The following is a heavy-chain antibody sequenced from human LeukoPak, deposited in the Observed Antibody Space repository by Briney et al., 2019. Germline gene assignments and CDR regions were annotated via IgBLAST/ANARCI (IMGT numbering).Heavy chain of an antibody. Sequence: GGSLRLSCAASGFTVSSDYMGWVRQAPGKGLEWVAVISYDGSNKYYADSVKGRFTISRDNSKNTLYLQMNSLRAEDTAVYYCAGYCSGGSCYSYYYYYYGMDVWGQGTTVTVSS. CDR2: ISYDGSNK. V-gene: IGHV3-30*03. J-gene: IGHJ6*02. CDR1: GFTVSSDY. CDR3: AGYCSGGSCYSYYYYYYGMDV. D-gene: IGHD2-15*01.